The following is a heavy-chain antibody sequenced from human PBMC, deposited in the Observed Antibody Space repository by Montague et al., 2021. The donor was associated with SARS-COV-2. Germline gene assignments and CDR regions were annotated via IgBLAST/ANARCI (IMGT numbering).Heavy chain of an antibody. V-gene: IGHV3-33*08. CDR3: VRDYGDYGEEFLDY. Sequence: SLRLSCAGSGCYFNSYGMHWVRQAPGKGLEWVAVIWFDGSKEYYVDSVKGRFAISRDKSKNMLYLQMNSLRVEDTATYFCVRDYGDYGEEFLDYWGQGTPVIVSS. CDR2: IWFDGSKE. CDR1: GCYFNSYG. J-gene: IGHJ4*02. D-gene: IGHD4-17*01.